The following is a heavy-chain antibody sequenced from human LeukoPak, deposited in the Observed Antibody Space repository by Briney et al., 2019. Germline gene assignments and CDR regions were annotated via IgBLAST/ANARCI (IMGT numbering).Heavy chain of an antibody. CDR2: ISAYNGNT. D-gene: IGHD3-22*01. CDR3: ERGPTKYYYARSGYPRDY. J-gene: IGHJ4*02. V-gene: IGHV1-18*01. CDR1: GYTFTIYG. Sequence: ASVRVSCKASGYTFTIYGTSWIRQAPGQGLEWMGWISAYNGNTNYAQKLQGRVTMTTDTSTSTAYMELRSLRSDDTAVYYCERGPTKYYYARSGYPRDYWGQGTLVTVSS.